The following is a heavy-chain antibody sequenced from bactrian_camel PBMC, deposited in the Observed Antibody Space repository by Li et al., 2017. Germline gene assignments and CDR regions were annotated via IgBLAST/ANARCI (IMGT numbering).Heavy chain of an antibody. CDR1: QDTTQRNA. D-gene: IGHD1*01. V-gene: IGHV3S31*01. CDR3: GRRATFRLGWNHSNQYDY. CDR2: IYGGGATYTERT. Sequence: DVQLVESGGGSVQAGGSLRLSCVAVQDTTQRNAMAWFRQGPGGKEREGLAAIYGGGATYTERTYYADSVKGRFTISRDNARNTVYLQMKSLEPEDTAMYYCGRRATFRLGWNHSNQYDYWGQGTQVTVSS. J-gene: IGHJ4*01.